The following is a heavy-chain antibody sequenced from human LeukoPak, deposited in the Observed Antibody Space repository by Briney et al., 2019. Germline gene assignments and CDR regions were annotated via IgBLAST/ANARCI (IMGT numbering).Heavy chain of an antibody. CDR1: GFTFSSYE. J-gene: IGHJ6*02. Sequence: GGSLRLSCAASGFTFSSYEMNWVRQAPGKGLEWVSYISSSVSTIYYADSAKGRFTISRDNAKNSLYLQMNSLRAEDTAVYYCARDLYGMDVWGQGTTVTVSS. CDR3: ARDLYGMDV. CDR2: ISSSVSTI. V-gene: IGHV3-48*03.